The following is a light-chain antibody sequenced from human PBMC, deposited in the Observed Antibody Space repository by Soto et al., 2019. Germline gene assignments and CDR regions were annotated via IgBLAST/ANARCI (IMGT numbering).Light chain of an antibody. CDR2: LNSDGSH. Sequence: QPVLPQSPSASASLGASVKLTCTLSSGHSSYAIAWHQQQPEKGPRYLMKLNSDGSHSNGDGIPDRFSGSSSGAERYLTISSLQSEDEADYYCQTWGTGIRVFGGGTKLTVL. J-gene: IGLJ3*02. V-gene: IGLV4-69*01. CDR3: QTWGTGIRV. CDR1: SGHSSYA.